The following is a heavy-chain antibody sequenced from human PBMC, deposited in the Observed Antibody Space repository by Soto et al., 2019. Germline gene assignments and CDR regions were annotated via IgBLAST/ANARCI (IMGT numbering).Heavy chain of an antibody. CDR3: ARFSLEDSSGPRFVDY. D-gene: IGHD6-25*01. Sequence: PGESLKISCKGSGYSFTSYWIGWVRQMPGKGLEWMGIIYPGDSDTRYSPSFQGQVTISADKSISTAYLQWSSLKASDTAMYYCARFSLEDSSGPRFVDYWGQGTLVTVSS. J-gene: IGHJ4*02. CDR2: IYPGDSDT. V-gene: IGHV5-51*01. CDR1: GYSFTSYW.